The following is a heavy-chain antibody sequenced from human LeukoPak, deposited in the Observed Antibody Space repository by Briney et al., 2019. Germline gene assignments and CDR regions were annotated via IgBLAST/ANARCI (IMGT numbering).Heavy chain of an antibody. CDR1: GFTFSNYA. J-gene: IGHJ1*01. Sequence: PGGSLRLSYVVSGFTFSNYAMSWVRQAPGKGLEWVSAISGGGTPTYYADSVKGRFTISRDNSKNTLYLQMNSLRVEDTAVYYCGRDFDDNTDSPPISHHWGQGPWVTVSS. CDR2: ISGGGTPT. CDR3: GRDFDDNTDSPPISHH. V-gene: IGHV3-23*01. D-gene: IGHD1-1*01.